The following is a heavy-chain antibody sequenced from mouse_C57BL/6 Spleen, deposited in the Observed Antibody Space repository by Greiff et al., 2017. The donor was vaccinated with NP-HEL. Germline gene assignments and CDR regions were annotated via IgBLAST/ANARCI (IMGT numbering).Heavy chain of an antibody. V-gene: IGHV1-64*01. CDR2: IHPNRGRP. CDR3: ARWDYDGYFWFAY. D-gene: IGHD2-3*01. CDR1: GYTFTSYW. J-gene: IGHJ3*01. Sequence: VQLQQPGAELVKPGASVKLSCKASGYTFTSYWMHWVKQRPGQGLEWIGMIHPNRGRPNSNETFKSKATLTVDKSASTAYMQLSSLTSEDSAVYYCARWDYDGYFWFAYWGQGTLVTVSA.